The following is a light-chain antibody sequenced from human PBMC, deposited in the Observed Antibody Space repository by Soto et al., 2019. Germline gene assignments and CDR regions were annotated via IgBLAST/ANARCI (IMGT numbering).Light chain of an antibody. J-gene: IGKJ1*01. Sequence: ETVLTQSPATLSVSPGERATLSCRASQSVSSDLAWYQQKRGQAPRLLIYGASARATGIPARFSGSGSGTEFTLTISSLQSEDFAVYYCQQYKNWPPWTFGQGTKVEIK. V-gene: IGKV3-15*01. CDR1: QSVSSD. CDR2: GAS. CDR3: QQYKNWPPWT.